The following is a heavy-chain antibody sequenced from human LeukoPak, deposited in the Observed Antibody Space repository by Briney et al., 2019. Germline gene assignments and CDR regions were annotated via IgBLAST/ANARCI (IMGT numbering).Heavy chain of an antibody. CDR3: VRDRGDGYNQIDY. CDR1: GFTFSSYG. V-gene: IGHV3-30*04. J-gene: IGHJ4*02. CDR2: ISKDGSNE. D-gene: IGHD5-24*01. Sequence: GGSLRLSCAASGFTFSSYGLHWVRKAPGKGLECEAVISKDGSNEHYADPGKGRFTISRDNSKNTLYLQMNSLRTEDTAVYYCVRDRGDGYNQIDYWGQGTLVTVSS.